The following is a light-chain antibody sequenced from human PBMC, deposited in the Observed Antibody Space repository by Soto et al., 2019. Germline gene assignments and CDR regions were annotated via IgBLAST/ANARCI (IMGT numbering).Light chain of an antibody. CDR2: GAS. CDR1: QSVSNNY. J-gene: IGKJ3*01. CDR3: QQYGTSPFT. Sequence: EIVLTQSPGTLSLSPGERATLSCRASQSVSNNYLAWYQQKPGQAPRLLISGASNMATGIPDRFSGSGSGTDFTLDISRLEPEDFAVYYCQQYGTSPFTFGPGTKVDLK. V-gene: IGKV3-20*01.